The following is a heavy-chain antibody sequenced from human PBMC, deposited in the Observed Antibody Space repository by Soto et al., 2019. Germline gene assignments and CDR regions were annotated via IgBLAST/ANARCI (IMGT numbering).Heavy chain of an antibody. CDR1: GFTFSSYT. Sequence: PGGSLRLSCAASGFTFSSYTMNWVRQAPGKGLEWVSYISGTSGTLAYADSVEGRFTISRDNANNSLFLQMNSLRAEDTAIYYCARAVSGWDRLSNYWGRGTLVTVSS. CDR3: ARAVSGWDRLSNY. D-gene: IGHD6-19*01. J-gene: IGHJ4*02. V-gene: IGHV3-48*01. CDR2: ISGTSGTL.